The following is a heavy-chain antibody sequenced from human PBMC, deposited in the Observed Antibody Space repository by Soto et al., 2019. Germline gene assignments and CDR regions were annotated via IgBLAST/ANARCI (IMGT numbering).Heavy chain of an antibody. Sequence: SVKVSCKASGGTFSSYAISWVRQAPGQGLEWMGGIIPIFGTANYAQKFQGRVTITADESTSTAYMELSSLRSEDTAVYYCARDYYDSSGYYPRWYYFDYWGQGTLVTVSS. V-gene: IGHV1-69*13. J-gene: IGHJ4*02. D-gene: IGHD3-22*01. CDR3: ARDYYDSSGYYPRWYYFDY. CDR2: IIPIFGTA. CDR1: GGTFSSYA.